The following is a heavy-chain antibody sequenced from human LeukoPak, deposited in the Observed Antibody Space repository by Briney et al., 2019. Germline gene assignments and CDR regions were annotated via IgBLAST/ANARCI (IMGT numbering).Heavy chain of an antibody. D-gene: IGHD3-3*01. Sequence: ASVKVSCKASGHTFTGYYMHWVRQAPGQGLEWMGRINPNSGGTNYAQKFQGRVTMTRDTSISTAYMELSRLRSDDTAVYYCARWREWKDAFDIWGQGTMVTVSS. CDR3: ARWREWKDAFDI. CDR2: INPNSGGT. V-gene: IGHV1-2*06. J-gene: IGHJ3*02. CDR1: GHTFTGYY.